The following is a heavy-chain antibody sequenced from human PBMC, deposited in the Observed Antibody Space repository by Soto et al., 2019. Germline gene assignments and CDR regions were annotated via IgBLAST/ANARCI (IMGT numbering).Heavy chain of an antibody. V-gene: IGHV4-30-4*01. J-gene: IGHJ4*02. CDR3: ARVPADIERPDYGDYSFAY. D-gene: IGHD4-17*01. CDR2: IYYSGST. Sequence: QVQLQESGPGLVKPSQTLSLTCTVSGGSISSGDYYWSWIRQPPGKGLEWIGYIYYSGSTYYNPSLKRRLTLSVHRSTNQSPRQLNSWTAANTAVYSCARVPADIERPDYGDYSFAYWGQGTLVTVSS. CDR1: GGSISSGDYY.